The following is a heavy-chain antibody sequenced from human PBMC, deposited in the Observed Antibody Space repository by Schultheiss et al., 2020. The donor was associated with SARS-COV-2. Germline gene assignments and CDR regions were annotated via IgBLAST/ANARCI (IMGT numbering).Heavy chain of an antibody. V-gene: IGHV1-8*01. CDR2: MNPNNGDT. J-gene: IGHJ4*02. CDR3: ATGFLRVGAD. D-gene: IGHD1-26*01. Sequence: ASVKVSCKASGYTFTTYDINWVRQATGQGLEWMGWMNPNNGDTDYAQKFQGRVIMTRNTSINTAYMELSGLRSDDTAVYYCATGFLRVGADWGQGTLVTVSS. CDR1: GYTFTTYD.